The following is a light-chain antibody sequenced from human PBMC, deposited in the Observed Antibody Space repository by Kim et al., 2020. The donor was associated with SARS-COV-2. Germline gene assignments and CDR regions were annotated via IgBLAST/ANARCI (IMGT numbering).Light chain of an antibody. Sequence: LSPGERATLSCRASHRVTSPFLAWYQQKPGQVPRLLMFGSSNRATGIPDRFSGSQSGTDFTLTISRLEPEDFAVYYCQQRSYLFTFGPGTKVDIK. J-gene: IGKJ3*01. CDR1: HRVTSPF. CDR2: GSS. CDR3: QQRSYLFT. V-gene: IGKV3D-20*02.